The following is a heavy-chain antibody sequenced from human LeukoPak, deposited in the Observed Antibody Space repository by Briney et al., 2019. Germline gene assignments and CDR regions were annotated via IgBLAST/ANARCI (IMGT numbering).Heavy chain of an antibody. V-gene: IGHV1-2*02. CDR2: INPHSRAT. CDR1: GNDFSDFY. CDR3: VTTSVTHTRDP. Sequence: ASVKVSCKASGNDFSDFYFNWVRQAPGRGLEWVGWINPHSRATHYAQRFRSRATMEASISTGYMELNSLTSDDTAVYYCVTTSVTHTRDPWGQGTLVTVSS. J-gene: IGHJ5*02. D-gene: IGHD5/OR15-5a*01.